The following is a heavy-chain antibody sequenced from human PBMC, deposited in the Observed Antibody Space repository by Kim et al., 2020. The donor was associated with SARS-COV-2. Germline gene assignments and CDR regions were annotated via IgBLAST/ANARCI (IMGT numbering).Heavy chain of an antibody. Sequence: KFQGRVTITADESTSTAYMELSSLRPEDTAVYYCALTKSPPGSRQNWFDPWGQGTLVTVSS. J-gene: IGHJ5*02. V-gene: IGHV1-69*01. CDR3: ALTKSPPGSRQNWFDP.